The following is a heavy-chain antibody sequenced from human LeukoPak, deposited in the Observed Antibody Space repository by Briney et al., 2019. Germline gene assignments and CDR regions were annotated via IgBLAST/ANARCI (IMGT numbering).Heavy chain of an antibody. D-gene: IGHD2-2*01. CDR2: IYYSGST. J-gene: IGHJ4*02. V-gene: IGHV4-39*01. Sequence: SETLSLTCTVSGGSISSSSYYWGWIRQPPGKGLEWIGSIYYSGSTYYNPSLKSRVTISVDTSKNQFSLKLSSVTAADTAVYYCARHSISDIVVVPASYFDYWGQGTLVTGSS. CDR1: GGSISSSSYY. CDR3: ARHSISDIVVVPASYFDY.